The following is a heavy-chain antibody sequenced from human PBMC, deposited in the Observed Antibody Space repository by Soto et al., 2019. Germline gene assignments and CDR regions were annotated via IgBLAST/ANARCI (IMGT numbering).Heavy chain of an antibody. CDR3: ARVVQYSSGWYEKGWFDP. Sequence: NPSETLSLTCAVSGGSISSGGYYWSWIRQPPGKGLEWIGYIYYSGSTNYNPSLKSRVTISVDTSKNQFSLKLSSVTAADTAVYYCARVVQYSSGWYEKGWFDPWGQGTLVTGSS. J-gene: IGHJ5*02. V-gene: IGHV4-61*08. D-gene: IGHD6-19*01. CDR2: IYYSGST. CDR1: GGSISSGGYY.